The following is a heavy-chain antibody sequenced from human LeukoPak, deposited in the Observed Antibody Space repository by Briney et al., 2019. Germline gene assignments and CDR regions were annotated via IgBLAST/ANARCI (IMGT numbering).Heavy chain of an antibody. CDR2: VIPIFGTA. V-gene: IGHV1-69*01. D-gene: IGHD2-2*01. CDR3: ARGNGGYCSSTSCYFDAFDI. J-gene: IGHJ3*02. CDR1: GGTFSSYA. Sequence: SVKVSCKASGGTFSSYAISWVRQAPGQGLEWMGGVIPIFGTANYAQKFQGRVTITADESTSTAYMELSSLRSEDTAVYYCARGNGGYCSSTSCYFDAFDIWGQGTMVTVSS.